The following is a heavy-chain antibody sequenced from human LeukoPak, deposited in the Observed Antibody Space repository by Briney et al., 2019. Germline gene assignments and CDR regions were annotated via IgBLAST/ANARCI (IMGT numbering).Heavy chain of an antibody. J-gene: IGHJ6*03. Sequence: GGSLRLSCAASGFTVSSNYMSWVRQAPGKGLEWVSVIYSGGSTYYADSVKSRFTISRDNSKNTLYLQMNSLRAEDTAVYYCARDWTSDFWSGGHYYYMDVWGKGTTVTVSS. D-gene: IGHD3-3*01. CDR1: GFTVSSNY. V-gene: IGHV3-53*01. CDR2: IYSGGST. CDR3: ARDWTSDFWSGGHYYYMDV.